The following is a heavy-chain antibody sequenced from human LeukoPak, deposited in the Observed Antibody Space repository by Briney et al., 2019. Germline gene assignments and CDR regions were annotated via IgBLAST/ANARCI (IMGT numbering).Heavy chain of an antibody. V-gene: IGHV4-39*01. Sequence: KTSETLSLTCTVSGGSISSSSYYWGWIRQPPGKGLEWIGSIYYSGSTYYNPSLKSRVTISVDTSKNQFSLKLSSATAADTAVYYCARHTGIAAPHDLEDAFDIWGQGTMVTVSS. CDR1: GGSISSSSYY. D-gene: IGHD6-13*01. J-gene: IGHJ3*02. CDR3: ARHTGIAAPHDLEDAFDI. CDR2: IYYSGST.